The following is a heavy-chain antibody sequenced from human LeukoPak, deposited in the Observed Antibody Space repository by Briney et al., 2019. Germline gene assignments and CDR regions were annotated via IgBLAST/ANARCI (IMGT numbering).Heavy chain of an antibody. CDR1: GGSFSGYY. Sequence: SETLSLTCAVYGGSFSGYYWSWIRQPPGKGLEWIGKINHSGSTNYNPSLKSRVTISVDTSKNQFSLKLSSVTAADTAVYYCARGGGGYYYDSSGYYPFDYWGQGTLVTVSS. CDR2: INHSGST. V-gene: IGHV4-34*01. J-gene: IGHJ4*02. CDR3: ARGGGGYYYDSSGYYPFDY. D-gene: IGHD3-22*01.